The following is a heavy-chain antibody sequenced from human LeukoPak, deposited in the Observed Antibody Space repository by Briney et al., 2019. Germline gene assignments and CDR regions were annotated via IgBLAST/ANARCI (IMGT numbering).Heavy chain of an antibody. D-gene: IGHD3-22*01. V-gene: IGHV1-18*01. CDR2: ISAYNGNT. CDR3: ARDYDSSGYYPTY. Sequence: ASVTVSCKASGYTFTSYALNWVRQAPGQRLEWMGWISAYNGNTNYAQKLQGRVTMTTDTSTSTAYMELRSLRSDDTAVYYCARDYDSSGYYPTYWGQGTLVTVSS. J-gene: IGHJ4*02. CDR1: GYTFTSYA.